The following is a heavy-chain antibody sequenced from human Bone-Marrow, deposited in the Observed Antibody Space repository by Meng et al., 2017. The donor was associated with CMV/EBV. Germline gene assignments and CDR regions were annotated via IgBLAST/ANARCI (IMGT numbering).Heavy chain of an antibody. Sequence: GSLRLSCTVSGGSISSYYWSWIRQPPGKGLEWIGYIYYSGSTNYNPSLKSRVTISVDTSKNQFSLKLSSVTAADTAVYYCARARRGDYSGFDYWVQGTLVTVSS. CDR2: IYYSGST. J-gene: IGHJ4*02. CDR1: GGSISSYY. V-gene: IGHV4-59*01. D-gene: IGHD4-17*01. CDR3: ARARRGDYSGFDY.